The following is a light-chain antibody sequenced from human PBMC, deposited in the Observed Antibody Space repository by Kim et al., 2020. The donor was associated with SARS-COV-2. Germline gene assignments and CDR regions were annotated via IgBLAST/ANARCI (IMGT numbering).Light chain of an antibody. Sequence: QSITISCTGTSSDVGGYNHVSWYQQHPDKAPKLIIYGVSNRPSGVSTRFSASKSGNTASLTISGLQAEDEADYYCSSFTSNITPYVFGSGTKVTVL. V-gene: IGLV2-14*03. CDR2: GVS. J-gene: IGLJ1*01. CDR3: SSFTSNITPYV. CDR1: SSDVGGYNH.